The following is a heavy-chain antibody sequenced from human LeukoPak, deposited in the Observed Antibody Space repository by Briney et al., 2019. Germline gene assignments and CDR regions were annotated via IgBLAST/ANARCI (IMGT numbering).Heavy chain of an antibody. CDR3: AKDSSSSNYYYGLDV. Sequence: GGSLRLSCAASGFTFSSYWMHWVRHAPGKGLVWVSRINSDGSSTSYADSVKGRFTISRDNAKNTLYLQMNSLRAEDTALYFCAKDSSSSNYYYGLDVWGQGTTVTVSS. CDR1: GFTFSSYW. V-gene: IGHV3-74*01. D-gene: IGHD6-6*01. CDR2: INSDGSST. J-gene: IGHJ6*02.